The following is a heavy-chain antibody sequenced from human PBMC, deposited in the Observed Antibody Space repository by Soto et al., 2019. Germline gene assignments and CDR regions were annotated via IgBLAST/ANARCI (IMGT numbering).Heavy chain of an antibody. D-gene: IGHD5-12*01. V-gene: IGHV2-5*02. CDR2: IYWDDAK. Sequence: QITLKESGPTLVKPTQTLTLTCTFSGFSLSTSGVGVGWIRQPPVKALEWLSLIYWDDAKRYSPALKSRLTNTKDPSKNRVVLTMTNMDPVDTATYYGAHMVMVEMATIGYFDYWGQGTLVTVSS. J-gene: IGHJ4*02. CDR1: GFSLSTSGVG. CDR3: AHMVMVEMATIGYFDY.